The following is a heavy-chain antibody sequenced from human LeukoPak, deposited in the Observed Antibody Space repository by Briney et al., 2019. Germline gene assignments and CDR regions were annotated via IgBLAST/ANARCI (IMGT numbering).Heavy chain of an antibody. V-gene: IGHV5-51*01. CDR3: ARLTGDWFDP. Sequence: GESLKISCKGSGYNFTIYWTGWVRQMPGKGLEWMGIIFPGDSDTTYSPSFQGQVTISADKSISTAYLQWSSLKASDTAMYYCARLTGDWFDPWGQGTLVTVSS. CDR2: IFPGDSDT. CDR1: GYNFTIYW. J-gene: IGHJ5*02. D-gene: IGHD3-10*01.